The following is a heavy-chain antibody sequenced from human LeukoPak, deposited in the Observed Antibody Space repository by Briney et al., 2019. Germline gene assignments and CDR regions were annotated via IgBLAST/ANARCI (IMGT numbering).Heavy chain of an antibody. Sequence: ASETLSLTCIVSGDSVSGYYWNWIRQPPGKGLEWIGYTHHSGNTLYNPSLKSRVTTSVDTSKNQFSLSLSSVTAADTAVYYCARSVLRSGAFDIWGQGTMVTVSS. CDR1: GDSVSGYY. V-gene: IGHV4-59*02. D-gene: IGHD3-10*02. J-gene: IGHJ3*02. CDR2: THHSGNT. CDR3: ARSVLRSGAFDI.